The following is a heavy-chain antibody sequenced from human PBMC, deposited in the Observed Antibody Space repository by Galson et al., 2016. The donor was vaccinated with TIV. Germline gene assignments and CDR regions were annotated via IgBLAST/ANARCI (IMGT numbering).Heavy chain of an antibody. V-gene: IGHV3-21*01. CDR1: KFSFSAYS. CDR3: ARDFSGLDG. Sequence: SLRLSCAASKFSFSAYSMNWVRQAPGKGLEWVSFISASASHIYYADSVKGRFTISRENAKNSLYPKMNSLRVEDTAVYYCARDFSGLDGWGQGTTVTVSS. CDR2: ISASASHI. J-gene: IGHJ6*02.